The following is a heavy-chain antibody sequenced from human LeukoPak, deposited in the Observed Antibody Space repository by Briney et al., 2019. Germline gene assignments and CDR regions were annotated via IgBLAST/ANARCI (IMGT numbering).Heavy chain of an antibody. V-gene: IGHV4-4*07. CDR2: IHTSAST. CDR3: ARDGEYSDDAFDI. D-gene: IGHD4-17*01. CDR1: GGSIRSYS. Sequence: PSETLSLTCTVSGGSIRSYSWSWLRQPAGKGLEWIGRIHTSASTEYNPSLKSRVTMSVDTSKNQFSLKLNSVTAADTAVYFCARDGEYSDDAFDIWGQGTLVTVSS. J-gene: IGHJ3*02.